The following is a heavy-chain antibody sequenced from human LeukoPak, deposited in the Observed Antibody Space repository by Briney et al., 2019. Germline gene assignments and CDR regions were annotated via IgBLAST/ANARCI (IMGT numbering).Heavy chain of an antibody. D-gene: IGHD3-3*01. J-gene: IGHJ4*02. V-gene: IGHV1-2*04. CDR3: ARGDDYDLPRALDY. Sequence: GASVKVSCKASGYTFTGYYMHWVRQAPGQGLEWMGWINPNSGGTNYAQEFQGWVTMTRDTSISTAYMELSRLRSDDTAVYYCARGDDYDLPRALDYWGQGTLVTVSS. CDR2: INPNSGGT. CDR1: GYTFTGYY.